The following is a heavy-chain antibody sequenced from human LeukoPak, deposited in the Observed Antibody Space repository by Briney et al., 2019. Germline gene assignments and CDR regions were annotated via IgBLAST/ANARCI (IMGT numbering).Heavy chain of an antibody. J-gene: IGHJ1*01. D-gene: IGHD2/OR15-2a*01. CDR3: TKERRGWFSEH. V-gene: IGHV3-7*01. CDR2: IKQDGSEK. CDR1: GFTFSSYG. Sequence: PGGSLRLSCAASGFTFSSYGMHWVRQAPGKGLEWVANIKQDGSEKYYVDSVKGRFTISRDNAKNSLYLQMNSLRVEDTAIYYCTKERRGWFSEHWGQGTPVTVSS.